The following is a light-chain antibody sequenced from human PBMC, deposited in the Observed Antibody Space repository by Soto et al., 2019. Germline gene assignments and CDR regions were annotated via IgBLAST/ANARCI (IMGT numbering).Light chain of an antibody. CDR2: KAS. Sequence: DSQMTQSPSTLSASVGDRVTITCRASQSISSWLAWYQQKPGKAPKLLIYKASNLESGVPSRFSGSGSGTEFTLTISSLQPDDFATYYCQQYNSYSLTFGGGTKVDIK. J-gene: IGKJ4*01. CDR3: QQYNSYSLT. CDR1: QSISSW. V-gene: IGKV1-5*03.